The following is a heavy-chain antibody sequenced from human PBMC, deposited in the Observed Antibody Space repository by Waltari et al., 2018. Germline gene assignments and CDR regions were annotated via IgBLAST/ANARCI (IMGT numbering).Heavy chain of an antibody. CDR3: AKSRGFEY. Sequence: EVQLVEPGGDLVQPGGSMRLSCADTGFTFSRYWMSWVRQTPGKGLEWVANINYDGSQKYYADSVKGRFTTSRDNAKNSVYLQMHSLRVEDTAMYYCAKSRGFEYWGQGALVTVSS. CDR2: INYDGSQK. J-gene: IGHJ4*02. V-gene: IGHV3-7*01. D-gene: IGHD2-2*01. CDR1: GFTFSRYW.